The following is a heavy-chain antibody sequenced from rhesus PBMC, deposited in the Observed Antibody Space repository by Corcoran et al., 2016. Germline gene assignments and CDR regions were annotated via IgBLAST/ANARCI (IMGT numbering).Heavy chain of an antibody. CDR1: GGSISGGYD. J-gene: IGHJ4*01. CDR3: ARRYSGSWPFDY. CDR2: IYGSRGST. V-gene: IGHV4-76*01. D-gene: IGHD6-25*01. Sequence: VQLQESGPGVVKPSETLSLTCAVSGGSISGGYDWSWIRQPPGKGLEWIGYIYGSRGSTKYNQALKNRVTISKDASKNEFSLKLSSVTAADTAVYYCARRYSGSWPFDYWCQGVLVTVSS.